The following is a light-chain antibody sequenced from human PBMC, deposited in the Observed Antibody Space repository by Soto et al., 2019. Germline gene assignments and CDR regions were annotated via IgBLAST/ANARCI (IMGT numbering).Light chain of an antibody. CDR1: SSDVGGYNY. CDR2: DVT. J-gene: IGLJ2*01. Sequence: QSALTQPRSVSGSPGQSVTISCTGTSSDVGGYNYVSWYQQHPGKAPKLIIYDVTKRPSGVPVRFSGSKSGNTASLTISGLQAEDEADYYCSSYSGRVIFGGGTKLTVL. CDR3: SSYSGRVI. V-gene: IGLV2-11*01.